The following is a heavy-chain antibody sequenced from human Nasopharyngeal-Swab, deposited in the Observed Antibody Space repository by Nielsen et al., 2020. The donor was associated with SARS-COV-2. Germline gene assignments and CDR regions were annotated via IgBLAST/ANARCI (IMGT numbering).Heavy chain of an antibody. CDR2: ISSSGSTI. J-gene: IGHJ5*02. D-gene: IGHD3-10*01. Sequence: GGSLRLSCAASGFTFSSYEMNWVRQAPGKGLEWVSYISSSGSTIYYADSVKGRFTISRDNAKNSLYLQMNSLRAEDTAVYYCAREGGLLWFGESPEGGWFDPRGQGTLVTVSS. CDR3: AREGGLLWFGESPEGGWFDP. V-gene: IGHV3-48*03. CDR1: GFTFSSYE.